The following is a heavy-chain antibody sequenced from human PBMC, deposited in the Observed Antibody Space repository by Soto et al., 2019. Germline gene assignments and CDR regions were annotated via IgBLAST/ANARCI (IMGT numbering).Heavy chain of an antibody. Sequence: ASVKVSCKASGYTFTSYYMHWVRQAPGQGLEWMGIINPSGGNTGYAQKFQGRVTMTRNTSISTAYMELSSLRSEDTAVYYCARGLGYYDILTGYYPHYYYYYMDVWGKGTTVTVSS. CDR1: GYTFTSYY. J-gene: IGHJ6*03. V-gene: IGHV1-46*01. D-gene: IGHD3-9*01. CDR2: INPSGGNT. CDR3: ARGLGYYDILTGYYPHYYYYYMDV.